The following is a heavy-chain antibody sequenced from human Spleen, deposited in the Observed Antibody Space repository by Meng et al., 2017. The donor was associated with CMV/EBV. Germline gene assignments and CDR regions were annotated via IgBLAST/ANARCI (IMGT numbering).Heavy chain of an antibody. D-gene: IGHD1-26*01. CDR1: GFTFSDYY. Sequence: GESLKISCVASGFTFSDYYMTWVRQAPGKGLEWVSYISSSGSITKYLDSVKGRFTISRDNAENSLLLQMNSLRVEDTAFYYCARDFSAVHNWLDSWGQGTLVTVSS. CDR3: ARDFSAVHNWLDS. V-gene: IGHV3-11*04. J-gene: IGHJ5*01. CDR2: ISSSGSIT.